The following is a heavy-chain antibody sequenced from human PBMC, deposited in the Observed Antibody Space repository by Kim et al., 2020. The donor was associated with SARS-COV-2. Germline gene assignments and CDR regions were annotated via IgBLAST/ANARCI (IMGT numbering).Heavy chain of an antibody. CDR3: ARRMGSKMIDY. Sequence: RYRPSFQGQVTISADKSISTAYLQWSSLKASDTAMYYCARRMGSKMIDYWGQGTLVTVSS. V-gene: IGHV5-51*01. D-gene: IGHD6-13*01. J-gene: IGHJ4*02.